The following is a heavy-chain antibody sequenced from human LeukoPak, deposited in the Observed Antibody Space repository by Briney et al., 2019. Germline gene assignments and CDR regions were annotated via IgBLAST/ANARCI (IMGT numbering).Heavy chain of an antibody. CDR1: GFTFNTYA. CDR2: INNGGGST. Sequence: VGSLRLSCTASGFTFNTYAMSWVRQAPGKGLEWVSTINNGGGSTYYADSVKGRFTISRDNSKNTLYLQMNSLRAEDTAVYYCAKTRGSGWTYPFDNWGQGTLGTVSS. J-gene: IGHJ4*02. V-gene: IGHV3-23*01. D-gene: IGHD6-19*01. CDR3: AKTRGSGWTYPFDN.